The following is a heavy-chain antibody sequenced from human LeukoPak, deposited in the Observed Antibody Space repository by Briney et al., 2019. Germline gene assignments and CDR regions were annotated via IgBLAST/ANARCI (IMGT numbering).Heavy chain of an antibody. Sequence: TSETLSLTCTVSGYSISSGYYWGWIRQPPGKGLEWIGSIYHSGSTYYNPSLKSRVTISVDTSKNQFSLKLSSVTAADTAVYYCADGRYCSSTSCYTRNWFDPWGQGTLVTVSS. D-gene: IGHD2-2*02. CDR2: IYHSGST. V-gene: IGHV4-38-2*02. CDR1: GYSISSGYY. J-gene: IGHJ5*02. CDR3: ADGRYCSSTSCYTRNWFDP.